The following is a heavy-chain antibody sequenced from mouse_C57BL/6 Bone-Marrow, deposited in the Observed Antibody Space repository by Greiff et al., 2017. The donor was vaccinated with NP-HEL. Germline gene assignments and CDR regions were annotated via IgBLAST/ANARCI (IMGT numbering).Heavy chain of an antibody. D-gene: IGHD1-1*01. CDR3: ARSLYYYGSRDFDY. CDR2: IHPNSGST. V-gene: IGHV1-64*01. CDR1: GYTFTSYW. J-gene: IGHJ2*01. Sequence: QVHVKQPGAELVKPGASVKLSCKASGYTFTSYWMHWVKQRPGQGLEWIGMIHPNSGSTNYNEKFKSKATLTVDKSSSTAYMQLSSLTSEDSAVYYCARSLYYYGSRDFDYWGQGTTLTVSS.